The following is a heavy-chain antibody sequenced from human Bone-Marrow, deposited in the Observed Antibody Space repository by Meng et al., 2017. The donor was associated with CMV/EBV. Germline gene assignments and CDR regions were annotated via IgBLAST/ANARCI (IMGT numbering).Heavy chain of an antibody. CDR2: ISSNGSTI. Sequence: GGSLRLSCAASGFTFSDYYMSWIRQAPGKGLEWVSYISSNGSTIYYADSVKGRFTISRDNAKNSLYLQMNSLRAEDTAVYYCARGLSPGYCSSTSCPSDYWGQGTLVTVSS. CDR3: ARGLSPGYCSSTSCPSDY. J-gene: IGHJ4*02. D-gene: IGHD2-2*01. V-gene: IGHV3-11*01. CDR1: GFTFSDYY.